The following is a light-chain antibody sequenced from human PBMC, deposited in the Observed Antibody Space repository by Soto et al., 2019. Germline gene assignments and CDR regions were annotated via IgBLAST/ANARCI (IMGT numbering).Light chain of an antibody. CDR1: TGAVTNGHY. CDR2: DTT. Sequence: AVVTQEPSLTASPGGTVTLTCGSSTGAVTNGHYPYWFQQKPGQAPRTLIYDTTNRHSWTPARFSGSLLGGKAALTLSGAQPEDEAEYYCLLSYNGPYVFGTGTKVTVL. V-gene: IGLV7-46*01. CDR3: LLSYNGPYV. J-gene: IGLJ1*01.